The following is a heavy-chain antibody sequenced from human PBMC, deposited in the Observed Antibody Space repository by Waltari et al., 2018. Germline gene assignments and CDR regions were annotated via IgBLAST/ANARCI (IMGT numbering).Heavy chain of an antibody. Sequence: EEQLVESGGGLVQPGGSLRLSCSASGFTLSTSNMNWVRQAPGKGMEWVSYCTNRGGPIYYADSVKGRFTVSRDNDKNSLNLQMNNLRVEDTAVYYCTRDGGAESHWGQGTLVTVTS. V-gene: IGHV3-48*01. D-gene: IGHD3-16*01. J-gene: IGHJ4*02. CDR3: TRDGGAESH. CDR2: CTNRGGPI. CDR1: GFTLSTSN.